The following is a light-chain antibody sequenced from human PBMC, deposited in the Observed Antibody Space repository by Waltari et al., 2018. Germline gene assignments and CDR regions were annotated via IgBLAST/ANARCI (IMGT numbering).Light chain of an antibody. CDR1: SSDVGFYYF. V-gene: IGLV2-14*01. CDR2: KVH. J-gene: IGLJ3*02. Sequence: QSALTQPASVSGSPGQSITISCTGTSSDVGFYYFVSWLQQHPGKAPKGRVYKVHNRPSGVSNRFSGSESANTASLTISGLQAEDEADYYCSSYKRRSYWVFGGGTQLTVL. CDR3: SSYKRRSYWV.